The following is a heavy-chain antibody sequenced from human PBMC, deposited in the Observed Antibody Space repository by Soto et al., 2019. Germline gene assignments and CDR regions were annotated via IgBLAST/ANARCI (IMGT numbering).Heavy chain of an antibody. J-gene: IGHJ6*02. CDR2: IYYSGST. V-gene: IGHV4-59*01. CDR3: ARDGSLGRSSDGMDV. Sequence: SDTLSLTCTVSGGSISSYYWSWIRQPPGKGLEWIGYIYYSGSTNYNPSLKSRVTISVDTSKNQFSLKLSSVTAADTAVYYCARDGSLGRSSDGMDVWGQGTTVTVYS. CDR1: GGSISSYY.